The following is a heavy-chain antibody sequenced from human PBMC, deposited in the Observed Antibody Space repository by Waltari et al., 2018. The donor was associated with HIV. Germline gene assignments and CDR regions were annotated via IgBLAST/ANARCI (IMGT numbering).Heavy chain of an antibody. CDR1: GASTSSSSYF. CDR2: IFYNGSA. J-gene: IGHJ1*01. CDR3: ARSPRGEQWLAY. Sequence: QLQLQESGPGLVQPSEPLSLTCTVSGASTSSSSYFWRWLRQSPGQGLDWIGSIFYNGSANYNPSLKSRATLSVDTSKNQFSLKLNSVTAADTAVYDCARSPRGEQWLAYWGQGTLVTVSS. V-gene: IGHV4-39*01. D-gene: IGHD6-19*01.